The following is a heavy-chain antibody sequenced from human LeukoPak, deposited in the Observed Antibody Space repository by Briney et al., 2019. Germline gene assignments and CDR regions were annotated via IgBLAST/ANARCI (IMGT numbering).Heavy chain of an antibody. CDR1: GYTFTSYY. Sequence: ASVKVSCKASGYTFTSYYMHWVRQAPGQGLEWMGIINPSGGSTSYAQKFQGRVTMTRDTSTSTVYMELSSLRSEDAAVYYCAREHLNQPIVVVPAATDYWGRGTLVTVSS. V-gene: IGHV1-46*01. J-gene: IGHJ4*02. CDR3: AREHLNQPIVVVPAATDY. D-gene: IGHD2-2*01. CDR2: INPSGGST.